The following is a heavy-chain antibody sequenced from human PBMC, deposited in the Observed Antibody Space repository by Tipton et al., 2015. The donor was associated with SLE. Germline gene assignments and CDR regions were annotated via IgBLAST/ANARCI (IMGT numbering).Heavy chain of an antibody. CDR2: ITSSGSAT. J-gene: IGHJ4*02. CDR3: AKERRTDMYYFDY. V-gene: IGHV3-21*06. Sequence: SLRLSCAASGFTFNNYAMSWVRQAPGKGLEWVASITSSGSATDTADSVVGRFTISRDNAKNSLFLQMNSLRVEDTAFYYCAKERRTDMYYFDYWGQGTLVSVSS. CDR1: GFTFNNYA.